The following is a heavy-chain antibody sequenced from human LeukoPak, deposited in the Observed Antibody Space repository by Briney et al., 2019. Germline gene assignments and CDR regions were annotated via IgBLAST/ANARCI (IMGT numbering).Heavy chain of an antibody. CDR2: IFSDGSS. CDR1: GFTVSSDY. Sequence: GGSLRLSCTASGFTVSSDYMSWVRQALGKGLEWDSLIFSDGSSYYADSVRGRFTISRDNSKNTLYLQMNSLRAEDTAVYYCAKEYYYGSGSPFDYWGQGTLVTVSS. CDR3: AKEYYYGSGSPFDY. V-gene: IGHV3-66*01. D-gene: IGHD3-10*01. J-gene: IGHJ4*02.